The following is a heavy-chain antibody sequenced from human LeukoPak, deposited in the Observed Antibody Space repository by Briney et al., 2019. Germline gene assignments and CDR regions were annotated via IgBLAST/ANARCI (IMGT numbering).Heavy chain of an antibody. V-gene: IGHV3-9*01. CDR2: ISWNSGSI. J-gene: IGHJ4*02. D-gene: IGHD1-26*01. Sequence: PGGSLRLSCAASGFTFDDYAMHWVRQAPGKGLEWVSGISWNSGSIGYADSVKGRFTISRDNAKNSLYLQMNSLRAEDTALYYCAKDYSGSYYSYFDYWGQGTLVTVSS. CDR3: AKDYSGSYYSYFDY. CDR1: GFTFDDYA.